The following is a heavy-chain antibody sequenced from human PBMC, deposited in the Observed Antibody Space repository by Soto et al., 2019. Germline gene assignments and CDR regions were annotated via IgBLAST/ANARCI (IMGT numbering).Heavy chain of an antibody. D-gene: IGHD3-3*01. CDR1: GGSISSYY. Sequence: QVQLQESGPGLVKPSETLSLTCTVSGGSISSYYWSWIRQPPGKGLEWIGYIYYSGSTNYNPSLKSRVTISVDTSKNQFSLKLSSVTAADTAVYYCARRYYFWSGYLYYYYMDVWGKGTTVTVSS. J-gene: IGHJ6*03. CDR3: ARRYYFWSGYLYYYYMDV. CDR2: IYYSGST. V-gene: IGHV4-59*08.